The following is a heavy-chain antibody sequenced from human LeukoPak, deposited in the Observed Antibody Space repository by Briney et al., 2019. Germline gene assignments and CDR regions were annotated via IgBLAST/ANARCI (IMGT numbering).Heavy chain of an antibody. CDR2: INHGGST. V-gene: IGHV4-34*01. J-gene: IGHJ4*02. D-gene: IGHD3-3*01. CDR1: GGSFNDYY. CDR3: ARGGSSSGRYDFWSGFSPSQLGY. Sequence: SETLSLTCAVYGGSFNDYYWSWIRQSPGTGLEWIGEINHGGSTNYNPSLKSRVTISVDTSKNQFSLKLSSVTAADTAVYYCARGGSSSGRYDFWSGFSPSQLGYWGQGTQVTVSS.